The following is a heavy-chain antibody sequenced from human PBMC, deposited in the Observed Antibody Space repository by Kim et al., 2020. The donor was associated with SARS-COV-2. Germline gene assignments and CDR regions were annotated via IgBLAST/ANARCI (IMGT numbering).Heavy chain of an antibody. J-gene: IGHJ4*02. V-gene: IGHV3-23*01. CDR3: AKITLPLELPYFDY. Sequence: ADSVKGRFTISRDNSKNTLYLQMNSLRAEDTAVYYCAKITLPLELPYFDYWGQGTLVTVSS. D-gene: IGHD1-7*01.